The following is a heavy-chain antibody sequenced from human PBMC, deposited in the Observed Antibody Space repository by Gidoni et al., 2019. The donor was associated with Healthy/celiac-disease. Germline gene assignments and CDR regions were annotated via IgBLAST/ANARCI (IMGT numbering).Heavy chain of an antibody. J-gene: IGHJ6*02. CDR2: RSYDGSNK. CDR1: GFTFSSYA. D-gene: IGHD3-3*01. Sequence: QVQLVESGGGVVQPGRSLSLSCAASGFTFSSYAMHWVRQAPGKGLEWVAVRSYDGSNKYYADSVKGRFTISRDNSKNTLYLQMNSLRAEDTAVYYCAREGYDFWSGWTTYYYYGMDVWGQGTTVTVSS. CDR3: AREGYDFWSGWTTYYYYGMDV. V-gene: IGHV3-30-3*01.